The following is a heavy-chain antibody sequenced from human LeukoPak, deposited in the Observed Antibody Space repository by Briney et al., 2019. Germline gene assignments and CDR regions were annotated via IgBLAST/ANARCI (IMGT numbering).Heavy chain of an antibody. CDR3: ARGIAAAGTWFDP. J-gene: IGHJ5*02. CDR2: ISSSSSYI. D-gene: IGHD6-13*01. V-gene: IGHV3-21*01. CDR1: GXTFSSYS. Sequence: GGSLRLSCAASGXTFSSYSMNWVRQAPGKGLEWVSSISSSSSYIYYADSVKGRFTISRDNAKNSLYLQMSSLRAEDTAVYYCARGIAAAGTWFDPWGQGTLVTVSS.